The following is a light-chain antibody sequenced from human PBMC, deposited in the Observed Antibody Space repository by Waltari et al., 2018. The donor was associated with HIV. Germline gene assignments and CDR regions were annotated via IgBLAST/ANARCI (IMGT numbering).Light chain of an antibody. J-gene: IGLJ3*02. CDR1: GSNIGSTY. Sequence: QSVLTQPPSASGTPGQRATISCSGSGSNIGSTYVSCYQQIPGTAPKLLIYRNNQRPSGVPDRFSGSKSGTSASLAISGLRSEDEADYYCAAWDDSLSGHWVFGGGTKLTVL. CDR3: AAWDDSLSGHWV. V-gene: IGLV1-47*01. CDR2: RNN.